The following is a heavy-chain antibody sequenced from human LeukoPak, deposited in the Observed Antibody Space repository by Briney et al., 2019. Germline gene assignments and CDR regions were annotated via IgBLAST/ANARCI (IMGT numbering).Heavy chain of an antibody. D-gene: IGHD4-11*01. Sequence: GGSLRLSCAASGFTFSSYAMHWVRQAPGKGLEWVAVISYDGSNKYYADSVKGRFTISRDNSKNTLYLQMNSLRAEDTAVYYCARESDSDYMAVPAGSRLVPPAAFDIWGQGTMVTVSS. V-gene: IGHV3-30-3*01. CDR3: ARESDSDYMAVPAGSRLVPPAAFDI. CDR2: ISYDGSNK. J-gene: IGHJ3*02. CDR1: GFTFSSYA.